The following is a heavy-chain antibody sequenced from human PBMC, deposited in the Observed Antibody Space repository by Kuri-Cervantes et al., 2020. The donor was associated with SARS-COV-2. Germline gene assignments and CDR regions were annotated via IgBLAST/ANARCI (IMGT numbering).Heavy chain of an antibody. Sequence: GGSLRLSCAASGFTFDDYAMHWVRQAPGKSLEWVSLISGDGGSTYYADSVKGRFTISRENAKNSLYLQMNSLRAGDTAVYYCTRGGDYVDHWGQGALVTVSS. CDR3: TRGGDYVDH. CDR1: GFTFDDYA. J-gene: IGHJ4*02. CDR2: ISGDGGST. V-gene: IGHV3-43*02.